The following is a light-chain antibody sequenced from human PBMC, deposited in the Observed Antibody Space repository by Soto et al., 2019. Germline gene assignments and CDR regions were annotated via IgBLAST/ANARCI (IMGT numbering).Light chain of an antibody. CDR2: EVT. V-gene: IGLV2-23*02. J-gene: IGLJ2*01. CDR3: CSYAGSSTLT. Sequence: QSVLTQPASVSGSPGQSITIPCTGTNSDVGNYDLVSWYQQHPGRAPKLMIYEVTQRPSGVSNRFSGSKSGNTASLTISGPQAEDEAHYYCCSYAGSSTLTFGGGTKLTVL. CDR1: NSDVGNYDL.